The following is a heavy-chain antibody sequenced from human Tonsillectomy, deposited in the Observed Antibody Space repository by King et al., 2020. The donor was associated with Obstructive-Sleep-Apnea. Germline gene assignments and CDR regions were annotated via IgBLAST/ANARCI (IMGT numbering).Heavy chain of an antibody. D-gene: IGHD3-9*01. CDR1: GGSISSRSYY. V-gene: IGHV4-39*01. J-gene: IGHJ4*02. CDR3: ASYYDILTGYYH. CDR2: IYYSGST. Sequence: QLQESGPGLVKPSETLSLTCTVSGGSISSRSYYWGWIRQPPGKGLEWIGSIYYSGSTYYNPSLKSRVTISVDTSKNQFSLKLSSVTAADTAVYYCASYYDILTGYYHWGQGTLVTVSS.